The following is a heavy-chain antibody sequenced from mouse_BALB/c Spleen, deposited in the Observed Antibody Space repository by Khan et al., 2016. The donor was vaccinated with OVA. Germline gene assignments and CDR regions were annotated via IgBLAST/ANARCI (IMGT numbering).Heavy chain of an antibody. V-gene: IGHV2-2*02. CDR3: AKRCDGYCRGAWLVY. Sequence: QVQLKESGPGLLQPSPSLSITCTVSGFSLNTYSIHWVRQSPGQGLEWLGVIWSAGSTDYNAAYMSRLSINKEHYTSHASFKMNSLQSNDTAIYYGAKRCDGYCRGAWLVYWGQGTLVTVSA. D-gene: IGHD2-3*01. CDR2: IWSAGST. CDR1: GFSLNTYS. J-gene: IGHJ3*01.